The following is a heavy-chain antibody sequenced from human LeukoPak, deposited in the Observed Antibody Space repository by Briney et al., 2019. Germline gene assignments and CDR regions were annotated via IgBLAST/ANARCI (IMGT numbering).Heavy chain of an antibody. CDR1: GFTFSSYS. Sequence: GGSLRLSCAASGFTFSSYSMNWVRQAPGKGLEWVSAISGSGGSTYYADSVKGRFTISRDNSKNTLYLQMNSLRAEDTAVYYCAKDRYYGSGRKCYFDYWGQGTLVTVSS. D-gene: IGHD3-10*01. CDR2: ISGSGGST. CDR3: AKDRYYGSGRKCYFDY. J-gene: IGHJ4*02. V-gene: IGHV3-23*01.